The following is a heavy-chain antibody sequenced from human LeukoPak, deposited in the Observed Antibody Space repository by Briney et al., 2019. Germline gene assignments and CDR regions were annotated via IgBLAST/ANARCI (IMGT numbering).Heavy chain of an antibody. CDR1: GGSFSGYF. V-gene: IGHV4-34*01. D-gene: IGHD3-22*01. CDR3: ALLAPPEPPYYFDSSGYYMDY. CDR2: INHGGST. J-gene: IGHJ4*02. Sequence: SETLSLTCAVYGGSFSGYFWSWVRQPPGKGPEWIGEINHGGSTRYHPSLTSRVTISVDTSKSQFSLRLTSVTAADTAVYYCALLAPPEPPYYFDSSGYYMDYWGQGTVVTVSS.